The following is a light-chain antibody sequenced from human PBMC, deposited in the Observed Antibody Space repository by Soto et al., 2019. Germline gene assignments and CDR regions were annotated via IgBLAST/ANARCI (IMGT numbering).Light chain of an antibody. J-gene: IGKJ4*01. CDR2: AAS. CDR3: QKYNSAPLT. Sequence: RMTQSPSSLSAYVGDRVTITCRASQGISNYLAWYQQKPGKVPKLLIYAASTLQSGVPSRFSGSGSGTDFTLTISSLQPEDVATYYCQKYNSAPLTFGGRSNVDI. V-gene: IGKV1-27*01. CDR1: QGISNY.